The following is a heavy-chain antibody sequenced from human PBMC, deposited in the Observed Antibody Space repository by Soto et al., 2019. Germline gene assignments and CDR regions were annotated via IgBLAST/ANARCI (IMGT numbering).Heavy chain of an antibody. Sequence: PGESLKISCKASGYSFSFYWIGWVRQMPGKGLEWMGIIYPGDSDTRYSPSFQGQVTISADKSISTAYLQWSGLKASDTAMYYCARQPVYYYYGMDVWGQGTTVTVSS. CDR2: IYPGDSDT. V-gene: IGHV5-51*01. CDR3: ARQPVYYYYGMDV. J-gene: IGHJ6*02. CDR1: GYSFSFYW.